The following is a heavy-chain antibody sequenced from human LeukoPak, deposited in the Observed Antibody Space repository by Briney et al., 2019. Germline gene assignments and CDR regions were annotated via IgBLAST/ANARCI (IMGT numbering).Heavy chain of an antibody. V-gene: IGHV3-30-3*01. Sequence: PGGSLRLSCAASGFTFSSYAMHWVRQAPGKGLEWVAVISYDGSDKYYADSVKGRFTISRDNSKNTLYLQMNSLRAEDTAVYYCARALSNNIPCPDYWGRGTLVTVSS. J-gene: IGHJ4*02. CDR1: GFTFSSYA. CDR3: ARALSNNIPCPDY. CDR2: ISYDGSDK. D-gene: IGHD2-2*02.